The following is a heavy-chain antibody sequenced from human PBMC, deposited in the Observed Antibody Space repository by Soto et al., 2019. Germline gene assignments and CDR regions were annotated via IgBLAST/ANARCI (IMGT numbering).Heavy chain of an antibody. Sequence: ASVKVSCKASGYTFTSYYIHWVRQAPGQGLEWKGIINPSGDSTSYAQKFQGRVTMTRDTSTSTVYMELSSLRSEDTAVYYCARDGTEDYYYYYMDVWGKGTTVTVSS. V-gene: IGHV1-46*03. J-gene: IGHJ6*03. CDR2: INPSGDST. CDR3: ARDGTEDYYYYYMDV. D-gene: IGHD1-1*01. CDR1: GYTFTSYY.